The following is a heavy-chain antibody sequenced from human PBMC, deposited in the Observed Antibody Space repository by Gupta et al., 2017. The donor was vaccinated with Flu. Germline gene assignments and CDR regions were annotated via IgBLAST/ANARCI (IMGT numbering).Heavy chain of an antibody. Sequence: EMQLVESGGGLVQPGEALRLSCVDSGFTFSSSCMTWFLQAPGKGLEWVANINQDGSVKNYVGSEKGRFTISRDNAKNSLYLQMESLRVEDTSVYYCARDVAYFRFDYWGQGTLVTVAS. J-gene: IGHJ4*02. CDR3: ARDVAYFRFDY. CDR1: GFTFSSSC. V-gene: IGHV3-7*01. CDR2: INQDGSVK. D-gene: IGHD3-16*01.